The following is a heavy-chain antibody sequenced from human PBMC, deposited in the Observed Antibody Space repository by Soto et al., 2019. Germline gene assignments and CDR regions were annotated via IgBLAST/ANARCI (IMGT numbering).Heavy chain of an antibody. CDR2: IWYDGSNK. V-gene: IGHV3-33*01. J-gene: IGHJ6*02. Sequence: QVQLVESGGGVVQPGRSLRLSCAASGFTFSSYGMHWVRQAPGTGLEWVAVIWYDGSNKYYADSVKGRFTISRDNSKNTLYLQMNSLRAEDTAVYYCARVVRRIYGMDVWGQGTTVTVSS. D-gene: IGHD2-2*01. CDR1: GFTFSSYG. CDR3: ARVVRRIYGMDV.